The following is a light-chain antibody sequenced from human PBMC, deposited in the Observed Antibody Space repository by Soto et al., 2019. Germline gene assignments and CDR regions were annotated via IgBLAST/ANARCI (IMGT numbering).Light chain of an antibody. CDR3: QQYKSFSLT. Sequence: DIQMTQSPSTLSASVGDKVTITCRASQSINNWLAWKQQKPGKAPKLLIYKRSDLESGVPSRFRASGSGTEVSLTSSSLQPDDFATYYCQQYKSFSLTCGGGTSVEVK. CDR1: QSINNW. CDR2: KRS. J-gene: IGKJ4*02. V-gene: IGKV1-5*03.